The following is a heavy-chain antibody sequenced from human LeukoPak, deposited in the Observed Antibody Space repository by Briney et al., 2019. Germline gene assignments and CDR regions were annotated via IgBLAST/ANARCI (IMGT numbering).Heavy chain of an antibody. Sequence: PSETLSLTCTVSGDSITSYYWTWIRQPPGKGLEWIGYVHHSGSTNYNPSLKSRLTISVDTSKNQFSLQLTSVSAADTAVYYCARHNSYMVSADYDYWGHGALVTVSS. J-gene: IGHJ4*01. CDR2: VHHSGST. CDR3: ARHNSYMVSADYDY. D-gene: IGHD5-18*01. V-gene: IGHV4-59*01. CDR1: GDSITSYY.